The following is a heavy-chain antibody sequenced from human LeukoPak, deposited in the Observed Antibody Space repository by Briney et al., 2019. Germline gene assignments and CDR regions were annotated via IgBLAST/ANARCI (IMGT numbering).Heavy chain of an antibody. CDR2: VTHDGRI. Sequence: SETLSLTCAVYGASFSGSYWNWIRQPPGKGLEWIGEVTHDGRINHNPSLRGRVTISVDTSMNQFSLRLSCVTAADTAVYYCATIYGDFSDFDSWAQGTLVTVSS. CDR3: ATIYGDFSDFDS. J-gene: IGHJ4*02. CDR1: GASFSGSY. D-gene: IGHD4-17*01. V-gene: IGHV4-34*01.